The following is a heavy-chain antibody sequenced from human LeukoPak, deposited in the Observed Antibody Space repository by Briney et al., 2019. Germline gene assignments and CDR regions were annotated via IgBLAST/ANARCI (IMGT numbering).Heavy chain of an antibody. D-gene: IGHD3-10*01. CDR2: IYYSGST. Sequence: SETLSLTCTVSGGSISSYYWSWIRQPPGEGLEWIGYIYYSGSTNYNPSLKSRVTISVDTSKNQFSLKRSSVTAADTAVYYCARDRHYYGSGFDYWGQGTLVTVSS. V-gene: IGHV4-59*01. CDR3: ARDRHYYGSGFDY. J-gene: IGHJ4*02. CDR1: GGSISSYY.